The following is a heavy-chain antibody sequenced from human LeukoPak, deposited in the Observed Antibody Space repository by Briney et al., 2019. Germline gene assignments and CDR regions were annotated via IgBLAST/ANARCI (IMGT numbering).Heavy chain of an antibody. CDR3: ARDRDSSGLRDFDL. V-gene: IGHV4-59*01. Sequence: SETLSLTCTVSGGSISSYYWSWIRQPPGKGLEWIGYIYYSGNTNSISIDTSKNQFSLQLSSMTAADTAVYYCARDRDSSGLRDFDLWGRGTLVTVSA. D-gene: IGHD3-22*01. J-gene: IGHJ2*01. CDR1: GGSISSYY. CDR2: IYYSGNT.